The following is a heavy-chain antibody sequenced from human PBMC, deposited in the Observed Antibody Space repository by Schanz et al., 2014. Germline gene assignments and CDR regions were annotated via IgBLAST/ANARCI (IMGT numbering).Heavy chain of an antibody. CDR1: GDSISSGGYY. D-gene: IGHD2-8*02. CDR3: ARDSLRGATGGYGMDV. J-gene: IGHJ6*02. CDR2: IYYSGNT. Sequence: QVQLQESGPGLVKPSQTLSLTCTVSGDSISSGGYYWSWIRQHPGKGLEWIGYIYYSGNTYYNPSLKSRVTISVDRSKNQFSLKVRSVTAADTAVYYCARDSLRGATGGYGMDVWGQGTTVTVSS. V-gene: IGHV4-31*03.